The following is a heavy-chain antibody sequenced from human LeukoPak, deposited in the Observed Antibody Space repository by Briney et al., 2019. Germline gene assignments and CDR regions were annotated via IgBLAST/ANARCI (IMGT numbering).Heavy chain of an antibody. D-gene: IGHD6-6*01. J-gene: IGHJ5*02. V-gene: IGHV4-30-2*01. CDR2: IYHSGST. CDR1: GGSISSGGYY. Sequence: PSETLSLTCAVYGGSISSGGYYWSWIRQPPGKGLEWIGYIYHSGSTYYNPSLKSRVTISVDRSKNQFSLKLSSVTAADTAVYYCARDQEQLRRRWFDPWGQGTLVTVSS. CDR3: ARDQEQLRRRWFDP.